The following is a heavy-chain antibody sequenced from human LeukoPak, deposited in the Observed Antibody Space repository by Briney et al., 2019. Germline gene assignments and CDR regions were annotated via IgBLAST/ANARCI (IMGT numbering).Heavy chain of an antibody. V-gene: IGHV3-48*01. J-gene: IGHJ4*02. CDR1: GFTFSSYS. Sequence: GGSLRLSCAASGFTFSSYSMNWVRQAPGKGLEWVSYISSSSSTIYYADSVKGRFTISRDNAKNSLYLQTNSLRAEDTAVYYCARDHRVVPAAITNWGQGTLVTVSS. CDR2: ISSSSSTI. D-gene: IGHD2-2*02. CDR3: ARDHRVVPAAITN.